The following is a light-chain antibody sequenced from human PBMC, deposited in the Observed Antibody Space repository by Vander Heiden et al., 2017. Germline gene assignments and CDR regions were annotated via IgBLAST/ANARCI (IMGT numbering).Light chain of an antibody. J-gene: IGKJ5*01. CDR1: QSVSSSY. V-gene: IGKV3-20*01. Sequence: EIVLTQSPGTLSLSPGERATLSCRASQSVSSSYLAWYQQKPGQAPRLLIYGASSRATGIPDRFSGSGSGTDFTLTISRLEPEDFAVYYCQQDGSSRTFGQGTRLEIK. CDR3: QQDGSSRT. CDR2: GAS.